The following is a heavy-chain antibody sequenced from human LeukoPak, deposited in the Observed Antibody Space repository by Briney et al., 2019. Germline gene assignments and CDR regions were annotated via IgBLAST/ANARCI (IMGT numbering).Heavy chain of an antibody. CDR2: ISSSSSYI. J-gene: IGHJ4*02. CDR1: GFTFSSYS. Sequence: GGSLRLSCAASGFTFSSYSMNWVRQAPGKGLEWVSSISSSSSYIYYADSVKGRFTISRDNAKNSLYPQMNSLRAEDTAVYYCARGAVVVAATPVDYWGQGTLVTVSS. V-gene: IGHV3-21*01. D-gene: IGHD2-15*01. CDR3: ARGAVVVAATPVDY.